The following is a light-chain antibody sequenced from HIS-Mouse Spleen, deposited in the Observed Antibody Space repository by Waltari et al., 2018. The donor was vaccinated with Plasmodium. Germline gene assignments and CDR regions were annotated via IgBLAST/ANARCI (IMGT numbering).Light chain of an antibody. CDR2: EDS. V-gene: IGLV3-10*01. CDR1: ALPKKY. J-gene: IGLJ3*02. Sequence: SYELTQPPSVSVSPGQTARITCSGDALPKKYAYWYQQKSGQAPVLVIYEDSKRHSGIPERFYGASSGTMATLTISGAQVEDEADYYCYSTDSSGNHRVFGGGTKLTVL. CDR3: YSTDSSGNHRV.